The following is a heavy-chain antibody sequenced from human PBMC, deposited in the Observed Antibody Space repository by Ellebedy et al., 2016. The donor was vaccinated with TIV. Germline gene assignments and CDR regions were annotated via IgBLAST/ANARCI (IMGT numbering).Heavy chain of an antibody. D-gene: IGHD1-26*01. Sequence: AASVKVSCKASGYTFTGYYMHWVRQAPGQGLEWMGGINPNSGGTNYAQKFQGWVTMTRDTSISTAYMELSRLRSDDTAVYYCAKDGGSYSDFDYWGQGTLVTVSS. J-gene: IGHJ4*02. CDR3: AKDGGSYSDFDY. CDR2: INPNSGGT. CDR1: GYTFTGYY. V-gene: IGHV1-2*04.